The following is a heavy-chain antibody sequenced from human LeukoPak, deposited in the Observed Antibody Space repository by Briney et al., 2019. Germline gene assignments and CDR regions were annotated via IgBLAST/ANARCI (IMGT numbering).Heavy chain of an antibody. CDR1: GGTFSSYA. CDR3: ARGKYNWNYYYYMDV. V-gene: IGHV1-69*05. D-gene: IGHD1-20*01. CDR2: IIPIFGTA. J-gene: IGHJ6*03. Sequence: ASVKVSCKASGGTFSSYAISWVRQAPGQGLEWMGGIIPIFGTANYAQKFQGRVTITTDESTSTAYMELSILRSEDTAVYYCARGKYNWNYYYYMDVWGKGTTVTVSS.